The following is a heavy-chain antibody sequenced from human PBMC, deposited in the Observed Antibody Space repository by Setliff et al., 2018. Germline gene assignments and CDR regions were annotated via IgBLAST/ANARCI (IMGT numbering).Heavy chain of an antibody. CDR1: GASISSGSYY. CDR3: AREYVVISFVRNTHSHYGMDV. CDR2: IYTSGTT. V-gene: IGHV4-61*02. J-gene: IGHJ6*02. Sequence: SETLSLTCTVSGASISSGSYYWSWIRQPAGKGLEWLGRIYTSGTTNYSPSLKSRVSISSDTSKNVISLKLNSVTAADTAVYFCAREYVVISFVRNTHSHYGMDVWGQGTTVTVSS. D-gene: IGHD2-21*01.